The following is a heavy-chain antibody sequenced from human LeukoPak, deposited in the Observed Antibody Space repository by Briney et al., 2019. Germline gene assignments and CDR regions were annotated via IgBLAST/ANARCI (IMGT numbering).Heavy chain of an antibody. CDR1: GFTFSSYA. CDR2: ISGSGGST. V-gene: IGHV3-23*01. D-gene: IGHD6-13*01. CDR3: AKGRIGYSSSCYDY. J-gene: IGHJ4*02. Sequence: GGSQRLSCAASGFTFSSYAMSWVRQAPGKGLEWVSAISGSGGSTYYADSVKGRFTISRDNSKNTLYLQMNSLRAEDTAVYYCAKGRIGYSSSCYDYWGQGTLVTVSS.